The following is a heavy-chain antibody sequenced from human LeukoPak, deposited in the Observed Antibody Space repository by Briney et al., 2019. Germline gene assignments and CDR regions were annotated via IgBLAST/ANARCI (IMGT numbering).Heavy chain of an antibody. Sequence: GGSLRLSCAASGFTFSSYSMNWVRQAPGKGLEWVSVFYSGGSTYYADSVKGRFTISRDNSKNTLYLQMNSLRAEDTAVYYCARRGKAFGPFDYWGQGTLVTVSS. CDR3: ARRGKAFGPFDY. D-gene: IGHD3-10*01. J-gene: IGHJ4*02. CDR2: FYSGGST. V-gene: IGHV3-66*04. CDR1: GFTFSSYS.